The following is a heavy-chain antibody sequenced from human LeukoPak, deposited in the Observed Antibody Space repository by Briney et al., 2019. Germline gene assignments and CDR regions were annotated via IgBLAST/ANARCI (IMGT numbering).Heavy chain of an antibody. J-gene: IGHJ4*02. Sequence: ASVKVSCKVSGYSLTELSMHWVRQAPGKGLEWMGGFDPADDKTIFAQKFQGRVTLTEDTSTDTAYMGLSSLRSEDTAVYYCATYDSSGYLDYWGQGTLVTVSS. D-gene: IGHD3-22*01. CDR3: ATYDSSGYLDY. CDR2: FDPADDKT. CDR1: GYSLTELS. V-gene: IGHV1-24*01.